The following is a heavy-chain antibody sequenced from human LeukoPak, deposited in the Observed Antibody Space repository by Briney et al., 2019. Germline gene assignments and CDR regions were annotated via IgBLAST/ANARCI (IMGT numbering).Heavy chain of an antibody. Sequence: GGSLRLSCAASGFTFSSYSMNWVRQAPGKGLEGGSSISSSSSYIYYADSVKGRFTISRDNAKNSLYLQMNSLRAEDTAVYYCARDNPTGSSAYWGQGTLVTVSS. V-gene: IGHV3-21*01. J-gene: IGHJ4*02. CDR2: ISSSSSYI. CDR1: GFTFSSYS. CDR3: ARDNPTGSSAY. D-gene: IGHD3-9*01.